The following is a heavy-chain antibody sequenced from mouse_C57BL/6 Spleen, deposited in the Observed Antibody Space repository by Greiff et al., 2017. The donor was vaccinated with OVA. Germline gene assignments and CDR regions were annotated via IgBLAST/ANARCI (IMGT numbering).Heavy chain of an antibody. V-gene: IGHV5-17*01. CDR3: ARIYYGNYGNAMDY. Sequence: EVHLVESGGGLVKPGGSLKLSCAASGFTFSDYGMHWVRQAPEKGLEWVAYISSGSSTINYADTVKGRFTISRDNAKNTLFLQMTSLRSEDTAMYYCARIYYGNYGNAMDYWGQGTSVTVSS. D-gene: IGHD2-1*01. J-gene: IGHJ4*01. CDR1: GFTFSDYG. CDR2: ISSGSSTI.